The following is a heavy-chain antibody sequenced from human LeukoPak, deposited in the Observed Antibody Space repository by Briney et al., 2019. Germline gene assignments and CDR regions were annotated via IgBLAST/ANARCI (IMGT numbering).Heavy chain of an antibody. CDR2: IIPIFGTA. CDR3: ARGLVRDCSGGSCYTRDY. V-gene: IGHV1-69*13. CDR1: GGTFSSYA. Sequence: SAKVSCKASGGTFSSYAISWVRQAPGQGLEWMGGIIPIFGTANYAQKFQGRVTITADESTSTAYMELSSLRSEDTAVYYCARGLVRDCSGGSCYTRDYWGQGTLVTVSS. D-gene: IGHD2-15*01. J-gene: IGHJ4*02.